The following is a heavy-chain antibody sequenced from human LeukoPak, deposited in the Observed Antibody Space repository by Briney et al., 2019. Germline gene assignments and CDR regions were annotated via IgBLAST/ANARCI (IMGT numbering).Heavy chain of an antibody. Sequence: SVKVSCKASRDTFTRCAFSWMLQAPGQGLEWMGGIIPIDGTANFGQKFQGRVTITADESTSTAYMELSSLRSEDTAIYYCARDPGAPVRAFDIWGQGTMVTVSS. J-gene: IGHJ3*02. CDR1: RDTFTRCA. CDR3: ARDPGAPVRAFDI. V-gene: IGHV1-69*13. CDR2: IIPIDGTA. D-gene: IGHD3-10*01.